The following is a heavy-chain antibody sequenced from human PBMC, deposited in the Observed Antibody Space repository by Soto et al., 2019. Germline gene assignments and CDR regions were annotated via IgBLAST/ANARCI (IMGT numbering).Heavy chain of an antibody. CDR3: AFGEESRYYYYGMDV. D-gene: IGHD3-10*01. Sequence: GGSLRLSCAAAGFSVSTSHISWVRQAPGKGLEWVSVIYSGGATHYAVSVKGRLIISRDKSKNTVDLQMNSLRAEDTAVYYCAFGEESRYYYYGMDVWGQGTTVTVSS. CDR2: IYSGGAT. V-gene: IGHV3-53*01. J-gene: IGHJ6*02. CDR1: GFSVSTSH.